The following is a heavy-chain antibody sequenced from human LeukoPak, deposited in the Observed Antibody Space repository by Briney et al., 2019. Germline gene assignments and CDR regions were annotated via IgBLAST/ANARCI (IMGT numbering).Heavy chain of an antibody. J-gene: IGHJ1*01. Sequence: SETLSLTCAVYGGSFSGYYWSWIRQPPGKGLEWIGEINHSGSTNYNPSLKSRVTISVDTSKYQFSLKLSSVTAADTAVYYCARGRYCSSTSCYDFQHWGQGTLVTVSS. D-gene: IGHD2-2*01. V-gene: IGHV4-34*01. CDR3: ARGRYCSSTSCYDFQH. CDR2: INHSGST. CDR1: GGSFSGYY.